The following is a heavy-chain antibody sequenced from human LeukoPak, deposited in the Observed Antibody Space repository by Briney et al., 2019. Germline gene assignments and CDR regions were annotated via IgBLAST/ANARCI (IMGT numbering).Heavy chain of an antibody. D-gene: IGHD3-22*01. V-gene: IGHV4-39*07. CDR1: GGSISSSSYY. J-gene: IGHJ4*02. CDR3: ARDEGYYDSSGYLLPYYFDY. Sequence: SETLSLTCTVSGGSISSSSYYWGWIRQPPGKGLEWIGSIYYSGSTYYNPSLKSRVTISVGTSKNQFSLKLSSVTAADTAVYYCARDEGYYDSSGYLLPYYFDYWGQGTLVTVSS. CDR2: IYYSGST.